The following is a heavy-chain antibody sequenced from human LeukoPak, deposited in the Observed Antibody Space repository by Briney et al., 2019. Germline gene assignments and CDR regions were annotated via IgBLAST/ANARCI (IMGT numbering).Heavy chain of an antibody. D-gene: IGHD6-19*01. CDR2: IKQDGSVK. CDR1: GFIFSHYW. J-gene: IGHJ4*02. CDR3: ARDISGPDY. V-gene: IGHV3-7*01. Sequence: GGSLRLSCGASGFIFSHYWMSWVRQAPGKGLEWVANIKQDGSVKYYVDSLKGRFTISRDNARNSVYLQMNSLRAEDTAVYYCARDISGPDYWGQGTLVTVSS.